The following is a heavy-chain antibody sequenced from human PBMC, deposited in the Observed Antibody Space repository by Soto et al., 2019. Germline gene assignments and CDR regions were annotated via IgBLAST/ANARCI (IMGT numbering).Heavy chain of an antibody. V-gene: IGHV1-69*13. CDR2: IIPIFGTA. J-gene: IGHJ4*02. CDR1: GGTFSSYA. Sequence: RASVKVSCKASGGTFSSYAISWVRQAPGQGLEWMGGIIPIFGTANYAQKFQGRVTITADESTSTAYMELSSLRSEDTAVYYCARGLNVEMATVNYFDYWGQGTLVTVSS. D-gene: IGHD4-4*01. CDR3: ARGLNVEMATVNYFDY.